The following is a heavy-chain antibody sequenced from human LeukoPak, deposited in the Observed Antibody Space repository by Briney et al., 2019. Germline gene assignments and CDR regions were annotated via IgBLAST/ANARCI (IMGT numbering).Heavy chain of an antibody. CDR3: ARAGSPLYANWFDP. CDR1: GFTFSSYS. CDR2: ISCSSSYI. J-gene: IGHJ5*02. D-gene: IGHD1-14*01. V-gene: IGHV3-21*01. Sequence: KSGGSLRLSCAASGFTFSSYSMNWVRQAPGKGLEWVSSISCSSSYIYYADSVKGRFTISRDNAKNSLYLQMNSLRAEDTAVYYCARAGSPLYANWFDPWGQGTLVTVSS.